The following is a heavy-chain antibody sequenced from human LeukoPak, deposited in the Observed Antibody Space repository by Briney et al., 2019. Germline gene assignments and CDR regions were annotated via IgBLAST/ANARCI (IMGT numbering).Heavy chain of an antibody. J-gene: IGHJ4*02. V-gene: IGHV3-7*01. Sequence: GGSLKLTCAASGYTFSNYWMSWVRQAPGKGLEWVASIHQHGNEKYFVDSVRGRFTISRDNAKNSLYLQMSSLRAEDTAVYYCATLNGPLFEYWGQGTLVTVSS. D-gene: IGHD2-8*01. CDR1: GYTFSNYW. CDR2: IHQHGNEK. CDR3: ATLNGPLFEY.